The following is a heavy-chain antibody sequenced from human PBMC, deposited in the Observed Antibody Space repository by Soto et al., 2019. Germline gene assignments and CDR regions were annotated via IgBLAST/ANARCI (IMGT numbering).Heavy chain of an antibody. CDR2: IWYDGSNK. J-gene: IGHJ4*02. D-gene: IGHD3-10*01. V-gene: IGHV3-33*01. Sequence: PGGSLRLSCAASGFTFSSYGMHWVRQAPGKGLEWVAVIWYDGSNKYYADSVKGRFTISRDNSKNQFSLKLTSVTAADTAVYYCARINYHGFRNFDHWGQGTLVTVSS. CDR3: ARINYHGFRNFDH. CDR1: GFTFSSYG.